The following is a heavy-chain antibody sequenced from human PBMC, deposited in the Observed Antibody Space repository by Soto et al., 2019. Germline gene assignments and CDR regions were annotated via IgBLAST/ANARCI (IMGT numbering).Heavy chain of an antibody. V-gene: IGHV3-23*01. Sequence: GFLRLSCAASGFTFSNYAMSWVRQAPRKGLEWVSAISGSGGSIFYADSVKGQFTISRDNSKNTLFLQMNSLRAEDTAVYFCAKGNYNYGDALDIWGQGTMVTVSS. CDR3: AKGNYNYGDALDI. CDR2: ISGSGGSI. CDR1: GFTFSNYA. D-gene: IGHD4-17*01. J-gene: IGHJ3*02.